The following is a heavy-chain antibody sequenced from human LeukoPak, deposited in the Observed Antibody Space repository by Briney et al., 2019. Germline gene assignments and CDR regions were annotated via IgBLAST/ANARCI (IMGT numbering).Heavy chain of an antibody. CDR3: AKANYYDSSGYYAFDI. V-gene: IGHV3-23*01. CDR2: ISGSGASI. CDR1: GFTFSTYA. J-gene: IGHJ3*02. Sequence: GGSLRFSCAASGFTFSTYAMSWVRQAPGKGLEWVSAISGSGASIYYADSVKGRFTISRDNSKSTLYLQMNSLRAEDTAVYYCAKANYYDSSGYYAFDIWGQGTMVTVSS. D-gene: IGHD3-22*01.